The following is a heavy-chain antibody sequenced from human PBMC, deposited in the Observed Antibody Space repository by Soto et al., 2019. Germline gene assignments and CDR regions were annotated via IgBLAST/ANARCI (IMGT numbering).Heavy chain of an antibody. J-gene: IGHJ5*02. CDR2: IIPIIGII. CDR1: GGTFSTYT. D-gene: IGHD3-22*01. V-gene: IGHV1-69*08. CDR3: AGDPDSHYNDSHASSYP. Sequence: QIQLVQSGADVKKPGSSVKVSCKASGGTFSTYTITWVRQAPGQGLEWMGRIIPIIGIINYAQRFQGRVTMTADKLTGTAYVELTRRRSDDTAVYYCAGDPDSHYNDSHASSYPWGQGTLVTVSS.